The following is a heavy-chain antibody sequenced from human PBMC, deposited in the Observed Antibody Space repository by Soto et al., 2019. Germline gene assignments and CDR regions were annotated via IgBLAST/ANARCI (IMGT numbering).Heavy chain of an antibody. Sequence: GGSLRLSCAASGFTFSSYGMHWVRQAPGKGLEWVAVISYDGSNKYYADSVKGRFTISRDNSKNTLYLQMNSLRAEDTAVYYCAKGLKQLENYYGMDVWGQGTTVTVSS. CDR3: AKGLKQLENYYGMDV. CDR2: ISYDGSNK. CDR1: GFTFSSYG. V-gene: IGHV3-30*18. J-gene: IGHJ6*02. D-gene: IGHD6-6*01.